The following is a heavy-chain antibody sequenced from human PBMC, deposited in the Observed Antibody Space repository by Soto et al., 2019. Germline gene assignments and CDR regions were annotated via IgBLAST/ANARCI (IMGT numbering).Heavy chain of an antibody. V-gene: IGHV1-2*04. CDR1: GYTFTGYY. CDR3: VRGVRRYYDSSGYYFFDY. CDR2: INPNSGGT. D-gene: IGHD3-22*01. J-gene: IGHJ4*02. Sequence: ASVKVSCKASGYTFTGYYMHWVRQAPGQGLEWMGWINPNSGGTNYAQKFQGWVTMTRDTSISTAYMELSRLRSDDTAVYYCVRGVRRYYDSSGYYFFDYWGQGTLVTVSS.